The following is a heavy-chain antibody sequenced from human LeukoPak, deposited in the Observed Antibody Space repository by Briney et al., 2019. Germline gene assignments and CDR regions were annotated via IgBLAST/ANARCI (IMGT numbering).Heavy chain of an antibody. D-gene: IGHD3-16*01. J-gene: IGHJ4*02. CDR3: TKFDYAAFEY. CDR1: GFTFSNAW. Sequence: GGSLRLSCAASGFTFSNAWMSWVRQAPGKGLEWVGRVKSKTNGGTTDYSAPVKGRFTISRDDSKNTLYLQMNSLKTEDTAVYYCTKFDYAAFEYWGQGALVTVSS. V-gene: IGHV3-15*01. CDR2: VKSKTNGGTT.